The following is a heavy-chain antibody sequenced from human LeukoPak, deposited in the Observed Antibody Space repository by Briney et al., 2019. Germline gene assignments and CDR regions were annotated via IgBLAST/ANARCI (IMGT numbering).Heavy chain of an antibody. D-gene: IGHD6-13*01. CDR2: IWHDGSVE. CDR3: AKCIDYISSWPPFDY. Sequence: GGSLRLSCTASGFMFSRLGMQWVRQAPGEGLEWVAMIWHDGSVEEYADSVKGRFTISRGNSKNTLYLQLNSLRAEDSAVYYCAKCIDYISSWPPFDYWGQGTLVTVSS. CDR1: GFMFSRLG. V-gene: IGHV3-30*02. J-gene: IGHJ4*02.